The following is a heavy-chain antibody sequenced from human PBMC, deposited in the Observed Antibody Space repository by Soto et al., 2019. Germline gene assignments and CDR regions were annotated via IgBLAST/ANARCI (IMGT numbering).Heavy chain of an antibody. Sequence: GASVKVSCKASGYTFTGYYMHWVRQAPGQGLEWMGWINPNSGGTNYAQKFQGWVTMTRDTSISTDYMELSRLRSDDTAVYYCARAGLPDMTTVTFGRDYYYYYGMDVWGQGTTVTVSS. V-gene: IGHV1-2*04. CDR3: ARAGLPDMTTVTFGRDYYYYYGMDV. J-gene: IGHJ6*02. CDR2: INPNSGGT. CDR1: GYTFTGYY. D-gene: IGHD4-4*01.